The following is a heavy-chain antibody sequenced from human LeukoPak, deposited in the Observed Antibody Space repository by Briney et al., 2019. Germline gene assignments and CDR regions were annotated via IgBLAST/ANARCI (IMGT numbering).Heavy chain of an antibody. J-gene: IGHJ4*02. D-gene: IGHD5-18*01. CDR3: AREVVDTAMAFDY. CDR2: INPNSGGT. CDR1: GYTFTTYG. Sequence: ASVKVSCKASGYTFTTYGINWVRQAPGQGLEWMGWINPNSGGTNYAQKFQGRVTMTRDTSISTAYMELSRLRSDDTAVYYCAREVVDTAMAFDYWGQGTLVTVSS. V-gene: IGHV1-2*02.